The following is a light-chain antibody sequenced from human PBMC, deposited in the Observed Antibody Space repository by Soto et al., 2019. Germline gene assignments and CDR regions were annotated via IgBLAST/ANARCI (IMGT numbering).Light chain of an antibody. J-gene: IGKJ1*01. CDR1: QGVESSY. CDR2: GAS. Sequence: EIVLTQSPGTLSLSPGERATVFCRASQGVESSYLAWFQQKPGQAPRLLIYGASRRATGVPDRFSGSGSGPDFTLTITRLAPEDFAVYSFHQYETSSWTFGPGTTVES. V-gene: IGKV3-20*01. CDR3: HQYETSSWT.